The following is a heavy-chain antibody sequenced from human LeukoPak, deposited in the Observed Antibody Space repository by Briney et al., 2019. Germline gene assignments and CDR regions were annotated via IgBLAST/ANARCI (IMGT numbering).Heavy chain of an antibody. J-gene: IGHJ5*02. CDR2: INPNSGGT. V-gene: IGHV1-2*02. CDR3: ARHSLPQLYNWFDP. D-gene: IGHD3-16*01. CDR1: GYTFTGYY. Sequence: ASVKVSCKASGYTFTGYYMHWVRQAPGQGLEWMGWINPNSGGTNYAQKFQGRVTMTRDTSISTAYMELSRLRSDDTAVYYCARHSLPQLYNWFDPWGQGTLVTVSS.